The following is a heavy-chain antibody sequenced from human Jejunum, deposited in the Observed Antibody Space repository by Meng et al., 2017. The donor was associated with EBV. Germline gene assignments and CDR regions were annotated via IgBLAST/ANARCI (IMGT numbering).Heavy chain of an antibody. D-gene: IGHD1-26*01. J-gene: IGHJ4*02. V-gene: IGHV4-39*01. CDR2: YYNSGST. CDR3: ARQGPSGRTFDY. Sequence: LQLQVSGPEVVKPSETLSLTCPVSGGSISSSSYYWGWIRQPPGKGLEWIGTYYNSGSTYYNPSLKSRVTISVDTSKNQFSLKLISVTAADTAAYYCARQGPSGRTFDYWGQGTLVTVFS. CDR1: GGSISSSSYY.